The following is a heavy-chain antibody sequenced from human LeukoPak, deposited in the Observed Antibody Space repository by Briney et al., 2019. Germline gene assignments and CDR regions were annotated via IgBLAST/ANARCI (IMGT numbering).Heavy chain of an antibody. J-gene: IGHJ4*02. V-gene: IGHV3-74*01. D-gene: IGHD2-15*01. CDR3: VRALSGSDDH. CDR1: GFTFSSQW. CDR2: IDSDGITT. Sequence: AGGSLRLSCAASGFTFSSQWMHWVRQAPGKGLMWISRIDSDGITTSYADSVRGRFTISRDNAKNTLSLQMNSLRADDTAVYYCVRALSGSDDHWGQGTLVTVSS.